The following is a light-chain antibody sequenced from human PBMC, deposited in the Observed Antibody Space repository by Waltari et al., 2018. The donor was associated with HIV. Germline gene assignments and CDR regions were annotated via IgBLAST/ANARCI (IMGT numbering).Light chain of an antibody. V-gene: IGLV1-47*01. CDR2: KNI. J-gene: IGLJ1*01. Sequence: QSVLTQPPSASGTPGQRVTISCSGSSPNIGNDNVYWYQQLPGTTPKLLIYKNIQRPSGVPDRFAGSKSGTSAYLAISGLRSKDEADYYCVGWDASLSAYVFGAGTKVTVL. CDR1: SPNIGNDN. CDR3: VGWDASLSAYV.